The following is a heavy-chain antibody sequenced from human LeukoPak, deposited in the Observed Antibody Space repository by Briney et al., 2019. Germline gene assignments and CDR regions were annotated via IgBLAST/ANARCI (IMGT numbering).Heavy chain of an antibody. Sequence: GGSLRLSCAASGFTFSHYGMHWVRQAPGKGLEWVANIRQDGSEKYYVDSVKGRFTISRDNAKNSLYLQMNSLRAEDTAVYYCARDDYGGRNAFDIWGQGTMVTVSS. CDR1: GFTFSHYG. V-gene: IGHV3-7*01. CDR2: IRQDGSEK. D-gene: IGHD4-17*01. CDR3: ARDDYGGRNAFDI. J-gene: IGHJ3*02.